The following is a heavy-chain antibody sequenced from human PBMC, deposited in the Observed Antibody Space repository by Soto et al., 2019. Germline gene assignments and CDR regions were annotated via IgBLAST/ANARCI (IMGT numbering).Heavy chain of an antibody. CDR2: ISAYNGNT. V-gene: IGHV1-18*01. J-gene: IGHJ6*02. CDR3: ARVGYYYYGMGV. Sequence: QVQLVQSGAEVKKPGASVKVSCKASGYTFTSYGISWVRQAPGQGLEWLGWISAYNGNTNYAQTPQGRVTMTTDTSTSTAYMELRRLSSDDAAVYYCARVGYYYYGMGVWGQGTTVTVSS. CDR1: GYTFTSYG.